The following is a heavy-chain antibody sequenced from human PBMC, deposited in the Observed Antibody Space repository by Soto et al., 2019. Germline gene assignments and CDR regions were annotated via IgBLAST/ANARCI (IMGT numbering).Heavy chain of an antibody. CDR2: ISDSSGTT. J-gene: IGHJ4*03. D-gene: IGHD3-3*01. CDR3: AKDSWAIFGVPAGEYSDMQV. V-gene: IGHV3-23*01. CDR1: GFTFENYA. Sequence: GGSPRLLCVASGFTFENYAMSWVRQAPGKALEWVYSISDSSGTTYYSESVKGRFTISRDNSKNTVYLQMNDLRVEDAAEYFCAKDSWAIFGVPAGEYSDMQVWVQGTRVKVS.